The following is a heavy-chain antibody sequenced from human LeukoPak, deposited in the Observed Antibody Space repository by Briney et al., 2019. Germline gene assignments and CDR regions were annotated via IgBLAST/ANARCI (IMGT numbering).Heavy chain of an antibody. Sequence: SETLSLTCAVYGGSFSGYYWSWIRQPPGKGLEWIGEINHRGSTNYNPSLKSRVTISVDTSKNQFSLKLSSVTAADTAVYYCARGRRSRIAVAGKGFDYWGQGTLVTVSS. J-gene: IGHJ4*02. CDR3: ARGRRSRIAVAGKGFDY. CDR2: INHRGST. CDR1: GGSFSGYY. D-gene: IGHD6-19*01. V-gene: IGHV4-34*01.